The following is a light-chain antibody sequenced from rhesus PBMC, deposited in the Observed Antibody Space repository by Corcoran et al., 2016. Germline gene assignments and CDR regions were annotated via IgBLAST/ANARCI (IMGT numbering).Light chain of an antibody. V-gene: IGKV3-24*04. CDR2: GAS. J-gene: IGKJ2*01. CDR1: QSVSSY. CDR3: LQSSNWPHS. Sequence: EIVMTQSPATLALSPGERATLSCRASQSVSSYLAWYQQNPGQAPRLHIYGASSRAPGIPDRFRGSGSGTEVTLTISSLEPEDVGVYCCLQSSNWPHSFGQGTKLDIK.